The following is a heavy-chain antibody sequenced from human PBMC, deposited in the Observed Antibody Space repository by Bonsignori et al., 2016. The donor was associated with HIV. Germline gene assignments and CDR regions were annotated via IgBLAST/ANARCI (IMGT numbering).Heavy chain of an antibody. CDR1: GASIRDYS. CDR3: ARELHYDSSGEAFDV. D-gene: IGHD3-22*01. Sequence: SETLSLTCSVSGASIRDYSWSWVRQPAGRGLEWIGHIYAGGTTNYNPSLKGRVTMSVDTFSDQLSLELRSVTAADTAIFFCARELHYDSSGEAFDVWGQGTMVTVSS. J-gene: IGHJ3*01. V-gene: IGHV4-4*07. CDR2: IYAGGTT.